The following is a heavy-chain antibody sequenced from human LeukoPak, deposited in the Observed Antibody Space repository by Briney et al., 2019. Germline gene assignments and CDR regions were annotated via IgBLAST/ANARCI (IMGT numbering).Heavy chain of an antibody. CDR1: GFTFDDYA. J-gene: IGHJ4*02. D-gene: IGHD6-13*01. CDR2: ISWNSGSI. Sequence: GGSLRLSCAASGFTFDDYAMHWVRQAPGKGLEWVSGISWNSGSIGYADSVKGRFTISRDNAKNSLYLQMNSLRAEDTALYYSAKDFVAAAGTGYYFDYWGQGTLVTVSS. V-gene: IGHV3-9*01. CDR3: AKDFVAAAGTGYYFDY.